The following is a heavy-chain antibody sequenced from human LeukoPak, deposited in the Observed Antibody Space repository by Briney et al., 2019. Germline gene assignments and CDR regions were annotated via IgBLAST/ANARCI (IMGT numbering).Heavy chain of an antibody. CDR2: IYHSGST. D-gene: IGHD3-10*01. J-gene: IGHJ4*02. CDR3: ARGNLIRGVHTAPDS. V-gene: IGHV4-4*01. Sequence: GSLRLSCAASGFTFSSYSMNWVRQAPGKGLEWIGEIYHSGSTNYNPSLKSRVTISVDKSKNQFSLNLRSVTAADTAIYFCARGNLIRGVHTAPDSWGQGTLVTVSS. CDR1: GFTFSSYSM.